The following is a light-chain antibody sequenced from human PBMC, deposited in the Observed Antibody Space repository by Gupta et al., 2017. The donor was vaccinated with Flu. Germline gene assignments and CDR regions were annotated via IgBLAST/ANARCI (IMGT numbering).Light chain of an antibody. J-gene: IGKJ4*02. CDR2: AGS. CDR3: QTRYRNTLT. CDR1: QSRSSD. Sequence: PLPPSPSSLSASVGDRVTITCRASQSRSSDLKWYQQKAGKGTKLLSNAGSSLQSGGPSRFSGSGSGTEFKLKRSSMKPEDCATDECQTRYRNTLTCGGGTKGEIK. V-gene: IGKV1-39*01.